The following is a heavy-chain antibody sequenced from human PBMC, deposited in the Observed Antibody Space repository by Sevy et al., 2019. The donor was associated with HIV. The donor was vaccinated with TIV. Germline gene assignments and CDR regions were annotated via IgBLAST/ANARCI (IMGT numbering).Heavy chain of an antibody. CDR2: ISGSGGST. D-gene: IGHD3-10*01. Sequence: GGSLRLSCAASGFTFSSYDMSWVRQAPGKGLEWVSDISGSGGSTYYADSVKGRFTISRDNSKNTLYLQMNSLRAEDTAVYYCAKEGTTMVRGVIIKPDNWFDPWGQGTLVTVSS. CDR3: AKEGTTMVRGVIIKPDNWFDP. CDR1: GFTFSSYD. J-gene: IGHJ5*02. V-gene: IGHV3-23*01.